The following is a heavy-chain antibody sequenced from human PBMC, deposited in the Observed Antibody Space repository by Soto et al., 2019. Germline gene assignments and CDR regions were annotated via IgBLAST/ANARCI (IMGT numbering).Heavy chain of an antibody. J-gene: IGHJ6*03. D-gene: IGHD1-7*01. CDR2: TYYRSRWYN. Sequence: PSQTLSLTCAISGDSVSSNSAAWNWIRQSPSGDLEWLGRTYYRSRWYNDYAVSVRSRITINPDTSKNQFSLHLNSVTPEDTAVYYCAGTTSLQWYYMDVWGKGTTVTVSS. CDR1: GDSVSSNSAA. CDR3: AGTTSLQWYYMDV. V-gene: IGHV6-1*01.